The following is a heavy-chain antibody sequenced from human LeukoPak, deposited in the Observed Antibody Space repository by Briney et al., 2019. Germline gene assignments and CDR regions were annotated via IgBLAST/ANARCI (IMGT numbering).Heavy chain of an antibody. CDR3: ATGLRSGNWFDP. Sequence: PSQTLSLTCTVSGGSISSGDYYWSWLRQPPGKGLEWIGYIYYSGSTYYNPSLKSRVTISVDTSKNQFSLKLSSVAAADTAVYYCATGLRSGNWFDPWGQGTLVTVSS. D-gene: IGHD2-21*02. J-gene: IGHJ5*02. CDR1: GGSISSGDYY. V-gene: IGHV4-30-4*01. CDR2: IYYSGST.